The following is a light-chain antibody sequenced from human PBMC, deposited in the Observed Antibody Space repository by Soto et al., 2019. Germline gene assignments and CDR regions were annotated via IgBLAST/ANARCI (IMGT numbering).Light chain of an antibody. CDR3: LYYDNFAPLFT. Sequence: DIQMTQSPSSLSASVGDRVTITCQASHDITKYLNWYQQKPGKAPKLLIYDTSNLETGVPFRFSGRGSGTNFTLTISSLRTQGIPTYYRLYYDNFAPLFTFGQGTKLEMK. V-gene: IGKV1-33*01. CDR1: HDITKY. CDR2: DTS. J-gene: IGKJ2*01.